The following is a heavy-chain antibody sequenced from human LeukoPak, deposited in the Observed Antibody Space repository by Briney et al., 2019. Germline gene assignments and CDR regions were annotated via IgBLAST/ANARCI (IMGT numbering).Heavy chain of an antibody. Sequence: PSETLSLTCAVYGGSFSGYYWSWIRQPPGKGLEWIGEINHSGSTNYNPSLKSRVTISVDTSKNQFSLKLSSVTAADTAVYYCARRWACSSTSCYGQQYWGQGTLVTVSS. CDR2: INHSGST. V-gene: IGHV4-34*01. CDR1: GGSFSGYY. CDR3: ARRWACSSTSCYGQQY. J-gene: IGHJ4*02. D-gene: IGHD2-2*01.